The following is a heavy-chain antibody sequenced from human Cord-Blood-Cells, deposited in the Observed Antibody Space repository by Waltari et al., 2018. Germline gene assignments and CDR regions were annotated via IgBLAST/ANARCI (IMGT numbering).Heavy chain of an antibody. D-gene: IGHD3-22*01. J-gene: IGHJ3*02. V-gene: IGHV4-39*01. CDR2: IYYSGST. CDR3: ARHNRWMVTMIVDAFDI. CDR1: GGPISSSSYY. Sequence: QLQLQESGPGLVKPSETLSLTCTVSGGPISSSSYYLGWIRPPPGKGLEWIGSIYYSGSTYYNPSLKSRVTISVDTSKNQFSLKLSSVTAADTAVYYCARHNRWMVTMIVDAFDIWGQGTMVTVSS.